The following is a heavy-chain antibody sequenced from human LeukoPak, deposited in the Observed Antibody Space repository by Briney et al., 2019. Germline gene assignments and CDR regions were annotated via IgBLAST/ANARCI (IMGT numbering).Heavy chain of an antibody. Sequence: PSETLSLTCAVYGGSFSGFYWSWIRQPPGKGLEWIGDINHSGGANYIPSLKSRVTISVDTSKNQFSLKLSSVTAADTAVYYCARVSSSSWLSYYYYMDVWGKGTTVTVSS. CDR2: INHSGGA. J-gene: IGHJ6*03. CDR1: GGSFSGFY. V-gene: IGHV4-34*01. CDR3: ARVSSSSWLSYYYYMDV. D-gene: IGHD6-13*01.